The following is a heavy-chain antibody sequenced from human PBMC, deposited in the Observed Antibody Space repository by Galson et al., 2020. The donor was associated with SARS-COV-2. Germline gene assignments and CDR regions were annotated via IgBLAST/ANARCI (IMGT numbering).Heavy chain of an antibody. CDR1: GYSVSTTNY. D-gene: IGHD2-21*02. Sequence: SETLSPTCAVSGYSVSTTNYWGWVRLAPGKGLEWNGSIYPNGRTYYNPSLESRVTISVDTSRNQFSLTLASVTAADTAFYYCARQGVNMIVLVTVPGWFFDLWGRGTLVTVSS. CDR2: IYPNGRT. J-gene: IGHJ2*01. V-gene: IGHV4-38-2*01. CDR3: ARQGVNMIVLVTVPGWFFDL.